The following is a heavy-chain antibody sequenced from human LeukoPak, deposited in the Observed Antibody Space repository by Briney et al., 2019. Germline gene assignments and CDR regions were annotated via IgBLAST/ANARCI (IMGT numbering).Heavy chain of an antibody. V-gene: IGHV1-69*02. CDR2: IIPILGIA. J-gene: IGHJ4*02. Sequence: SVKVSCKASGGTFSSYTISWVRQAPGQGLEWMGRIIPILGIANYAQKFQGRVTITADKSTSTAYMELSSLRSEDTAVYYCARGEPVGYGPFDYWGQGTPVTVSS. CDR1: GGTFSSYT. CDR3: ARGEPVGYGPFDY. D-gene: IGHD5-18*01.